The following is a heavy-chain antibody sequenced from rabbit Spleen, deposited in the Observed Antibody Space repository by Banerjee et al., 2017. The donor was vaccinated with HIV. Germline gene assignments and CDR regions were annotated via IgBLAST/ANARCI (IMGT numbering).Heavy chain of an antibody. D-gene: IGHD1-1*01. CDR2: IDPVFDNT. Sequence: QEQLVESGGGLVQPGGSLKLSCKASGFDFSSYGVSWVRQAPGKGLQWIGYIDPVFDNTYYASWVNGRFTISRHNAQNTLYLQLHSLTAADTATYFCVRGASGSGFYSLWGPGTLVTVS. V-gene: IGHV1S47*01. J-gene: IGHJ6*01. CDR3: VRGASGSGFYSL. CDR1: GFDFSSYG.